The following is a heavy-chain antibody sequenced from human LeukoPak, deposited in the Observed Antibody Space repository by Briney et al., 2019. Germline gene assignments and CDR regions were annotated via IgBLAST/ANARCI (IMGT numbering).Heavy chain of an antibody. CDR1: GGTFSSYA. J-gene: IGHJ4*02. CDR2: IIPIFGTA. Sequence: SVKVSCKASGGTFSSYAISWVRQAPGQGLEWMGRIIPIFGTANYAQKFQGRVTITTDESTSTAYMELSSLRSEDTAVYYCARDPVHCSGTSCYLYWGQGTLVTVSS. V-gene: IGHV1-69*05. D-gene: IGHD2-2*01. CDR3: ARDPVHCSGTSCYLY.